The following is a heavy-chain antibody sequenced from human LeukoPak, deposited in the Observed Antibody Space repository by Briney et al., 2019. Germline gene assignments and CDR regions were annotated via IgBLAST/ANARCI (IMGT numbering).Heavy chain of an antibody. CDR3: ARDRHAELGTYGMDV. CDR1: GFTFSSYS. V-gene: IGHV3-48*01. D-gene: IGHD7-27*01. Sequence: GGSLRLSCAASGFTFSSYSMNWVRQAPGKGLEWVSYISSSSSTIYYADSVKGRFTISRDNAKNSLYLQMNSLRAEDTAVYYCARDRHAELGTYGMDVWGQGTTVTVSS. CDR2: ISSSSSTI. J-gene: IGHJ6*02.